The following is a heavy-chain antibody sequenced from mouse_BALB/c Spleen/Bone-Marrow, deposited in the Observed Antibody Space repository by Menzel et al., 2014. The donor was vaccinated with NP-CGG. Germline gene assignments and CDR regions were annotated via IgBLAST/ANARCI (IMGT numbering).Heavy chain of an antibody. CDR3: ARWEYYAMDY. Sequence: EVKVEESGAELVKPGASVKLSCTASGFNIKDTYMHWVKQRPEQGLEWIGRIDPANGNTKYDPKFQGKATITADTSSNTAYLQLSSLTSEDTAVYYCARWEYYAMDYWGQGTSVTASS. CDR2: IDPANGNT. J-gene: IGHJ4*01. V-gene: IGHV14-3*02. CDR1: GFNIKDTY. D-gene: IGHD4-1*01.